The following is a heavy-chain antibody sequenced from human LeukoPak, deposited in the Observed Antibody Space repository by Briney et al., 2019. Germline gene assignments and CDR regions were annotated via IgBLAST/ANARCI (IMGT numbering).Heavy chain of an antibody. CDR1: GFTFSSYA. D-gene: IGHD3-22*01. CDR3: AARIYYDSHAFDI. V-gene: IGHV3-23*01. Sequence: GGSPRLSCAASGFTFSSYAMSWVRQAPGKGLEWVSAISGSGGSTYYADSVKGRFTISRDNSKNTLYLQMNSLRAEDTAVYYCAARIYYDSHAFDIWGQGTMVTVSS. J-gene: IGHJ3*02. CDR2: ISGSGGST.